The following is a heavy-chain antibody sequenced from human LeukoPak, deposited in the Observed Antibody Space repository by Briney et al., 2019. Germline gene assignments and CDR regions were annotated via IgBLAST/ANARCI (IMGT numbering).Heavy chain of an antibody. D-gene: IGHD2-15*01. Sequence: SETLSLTCTVSGGSISSYYWSWIRQPPGKGLEWIGYIYYSGSTNYNPSLKSRVTISVDTSKNQFSLKLSSVTAADTAVYYCARASSGYCSGGSCYPTAYYYYYGMDVWGQGTTVTVSS. CDR1: GGSISSYY. CDR3: ARASSGYCSGGSCYPTAYYYYYGMDV. J-gene: IGHJ6*02. V-gene: IGHV4-59*01. CDR2: IYYSGST.